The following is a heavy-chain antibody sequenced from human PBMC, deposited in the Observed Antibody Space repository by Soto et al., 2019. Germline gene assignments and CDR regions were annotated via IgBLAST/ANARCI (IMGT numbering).Heavy chain of an antibody. D-gene: IGHD2-2*01. CDR3: ARGTPLIVVVPAAMKGSWFDP. CDR1: GGSFSGYY. CDR2: INHSGST. Sequence: SETLSLTCAVYGGSFSGYYWSWIRQPPGKGLEWIGEINHSGSTNYNPSLKSRVTISVDTSKNQFSLKLSSVTAADTAVYYCARGTPLIVVVPAAMKGSWFDPWGQGTLVTVSS. J-gene: IGHJ5*02. V-gene: IGHV4-34*01.